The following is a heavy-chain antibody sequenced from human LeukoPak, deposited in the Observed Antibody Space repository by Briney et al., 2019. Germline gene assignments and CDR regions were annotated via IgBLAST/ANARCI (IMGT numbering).Heavy chain of an antibody. Sequence: GGSLRLPCAASGFTFSSYWMYWVRQAPGKGLVWVSRINTNGTSTSYADSVKGRFTISRDNAKNTLYLQMNSLRPEDTAVYYCALSGTLDYWGQGTLVTVSS. CDR3: ALSGTLDY. CDR2: INTNGTST. V-gene: IGHV3-74*01. J-gene: IGHJ4*02. D-gene: IGHD1-14*01. CDR1: GFTFSSYW.